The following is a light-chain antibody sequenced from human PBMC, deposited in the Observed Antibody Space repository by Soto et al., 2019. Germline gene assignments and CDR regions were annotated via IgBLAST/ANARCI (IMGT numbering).Light chain of an antibody. CDR1: SGHSSYA. Sequence: QSVLTQSPSASASLGASVKLTCTLSSGHSSYAIAWHQQQPEKGPRFLMKLNSDGSHNKGDGIPDRFSGSSSGAERHLTISGLQSEDEADYYCQTWGTGILVFGGGTKLTVL. CDR2: LNSDGSH. V-gene: IGLV4-69*01. CDR3: QTWGTGILV. J-gene: IGLJ2*01.